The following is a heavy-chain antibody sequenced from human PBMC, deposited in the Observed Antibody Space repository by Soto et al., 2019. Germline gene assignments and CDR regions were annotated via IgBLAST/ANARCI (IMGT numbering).Heavy chain of an antibody. V-gene: IGHV3-48*02. CDR3: AREERDIVVVPAAAGIGY. CDR2: ISSSSSTI. J-gene: IGHJ4*02. CDR1: GFTFSSYS. D-gene: IGHD2-2*01. Sequence: GGSLRLSCAASGFTFSSYSMNWVRQAPGKGLEWVSYISSSSSTIYYADSVKGRFTTSRDNAKNSLYLQMNSLRDEDTAVYYCAREERDIVVVPAAAGIGYWGQGTLVTVSS.